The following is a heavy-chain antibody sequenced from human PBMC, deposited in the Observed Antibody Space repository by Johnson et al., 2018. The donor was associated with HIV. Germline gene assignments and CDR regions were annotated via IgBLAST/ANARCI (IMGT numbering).Heavy chain of an antibody. CDR2: IWYDGSKK. J-gene: IGHJ3*02. Sequence: QVQLVESGGGVVQPGRSLRLSCEASGFTFKNYAMHWVRQAPGKGLEWVAVIWYDGSKKHYADSVKGRFTISRDNSKNSLYLQMNSLRAEDTAVYYCVKDLEGAISAFDIWGQGTMVTVSS. CDR3: VKDLEGAISAFDI. V-gene: IGHV3-33*06. D-gene: IGHD3-16*01. CDR1: GFTFKNYA.